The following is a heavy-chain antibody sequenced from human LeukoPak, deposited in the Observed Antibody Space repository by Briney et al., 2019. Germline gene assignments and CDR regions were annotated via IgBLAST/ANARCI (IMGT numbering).Heavy chain of an antibody. CDR2: IYHTGST. CDR3: ARYCSSTSCILRGFDY. J-gene: IGHJ4*02. Sequence: SETLSFTCAVYGGSFSGYYWSWIRQPPGKGLEWIGNIYHTGSTHYNPSLKSRVTISVDTSKNQFSLKLSSVTAADTAVYYCARYCSSTSCILRGFDYWGQGTLVTVSS. D-gene: IGHD2-2*01. V-gene: IGHV4-34*01. CDR1: GGSFSGYY.